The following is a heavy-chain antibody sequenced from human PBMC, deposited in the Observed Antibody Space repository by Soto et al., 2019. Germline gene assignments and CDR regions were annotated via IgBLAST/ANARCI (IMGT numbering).Heavy chain of an antibody. J-gene: IGHJ6*02. CDR1: GLTFSSYS. V-gene: IGHV3-21*01. D-gene: IGHD4-17*01. Sequence: LRLSCAASGLTFSSYSMNCIRQAPGKGLEWVSSIRSSSSYIYYADSVKGRFTISRDNAKDALYMQMNSLRAXETALYYCLRAPDYYYGMDVLVQGSAVTVSS. CDR3: LRAPDYYYGMDV. CDR2: IRSSSSYI.